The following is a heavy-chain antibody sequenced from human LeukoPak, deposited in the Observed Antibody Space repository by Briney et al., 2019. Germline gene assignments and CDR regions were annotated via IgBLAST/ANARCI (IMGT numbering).Heavy chain of an antibody. CDR2: INTDGSSA. J-gene: IGHJ5*01. Sequence: GGSLRLSCAASGFTFSGYWMHWVRQAPGKGLVWVSRINTDGSSAWYADSVKGRFTISRDNSNSLISLQMNNLTTEDTAVYYCAREKFDSWGQGTLVIVSP. CDR1: GFTFSGYW. CDR3: AREKFDS. V-gene: IGHV3-74*01.